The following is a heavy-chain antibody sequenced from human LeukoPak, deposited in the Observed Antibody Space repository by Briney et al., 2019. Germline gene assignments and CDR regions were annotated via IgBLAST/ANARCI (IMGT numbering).Heavy chain of an antibody. CDR3: ARGVFGESLES. J-gene: IGHJ4*02. CDR2: MNPNVGGA. Sequence: ASVKVPCKASGGTFSSYAISWVRQAPGQGLEWMGWMNPNVGGANFPQKFQGRVTVTSDPAISAAYMELRRLRSDDTAVYYCARGVFGESLESWGQGTLVTVSS. D-gene: IGHD3-10*02. V-gene: IGHV1-2*02. CDR1: GGTFSSYA.